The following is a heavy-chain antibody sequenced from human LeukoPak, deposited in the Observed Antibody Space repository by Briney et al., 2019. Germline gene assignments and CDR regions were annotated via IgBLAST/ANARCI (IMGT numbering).Heavy chain of an antibody. D-gene: IGHD6-19*01. Sequence: GGSLRLSCAASGFTFDDYAMHWVRQAPGKGLEWVSAISGSGGSTYYADSVKGRFTISRDNSKNTLYLQMNSLRAEDTAVYYCAKDSYSSGWSYYFDYWGQGTLVTVSS. CDR3: AKDSYSSGWSYYFDY. CDR2: ISGSGGST. CDR1: GFTFDDYA. V-gene: IGHV3-23*01. J-gene: IGHJ4*02.